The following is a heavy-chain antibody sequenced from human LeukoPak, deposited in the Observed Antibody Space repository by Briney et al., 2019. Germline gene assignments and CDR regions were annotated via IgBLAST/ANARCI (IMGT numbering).Heavy chain of an antibody. CDR3: ALGTTVTYDAFDI. V-gene: IGHV1-2*06. D-gene: IGHD4-17*01. J-gene: IGHJ3*02. CDR1: GYTFTGYY. CDR2: INPNSGGT. Sequence: ASVKVSCKASGYTFTGYYMHWVRQAPGQGLEWMGRINPNSGGTNYAQKFQGRVTMTWDTSISTAYMELSRLRSDDTAVYYCALGTTVTYDAFDIWGQGTMVTVSS.